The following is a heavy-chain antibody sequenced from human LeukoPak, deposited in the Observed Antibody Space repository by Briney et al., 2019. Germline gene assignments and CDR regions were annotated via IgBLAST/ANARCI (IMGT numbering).Heavy chain of an antibody. CDR3: ARDGATSSSTPYYFDY. Sequence: GGSLRLSCAASGFTFSSYEMNWARQAPGKGREWVSYISSSGSTIYYADSVKGRFTISRDNAKTSLYLQMNSLRAEDTAVYYCARDGATSSSTPYYFDYWGQGTLVTVSS. CDR2: ISSSGSTI. D-gene: IGHD2-2*01. V-gene: IGHV3-48*03. J-gene: IGHJ4*02. CDR1: GFTFSSYE.